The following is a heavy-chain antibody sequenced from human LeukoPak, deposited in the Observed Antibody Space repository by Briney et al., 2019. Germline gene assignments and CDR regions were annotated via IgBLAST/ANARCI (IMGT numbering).Heavy chain of an antibody. CDR2: MNPNSGNT. V-gene: IGHV1-8*01. CDR3: ARVTGDYFDY. CDR1: GYTFISYD. J-gene: IGHJ4*02. Sequence: ASVTVSFMASGYTFISYDINWVGQAAGQGGEWMGWMNPNSGNTGYTQKFQGRVTMTRNTSINTAYMELSSLRSEDTAVYYCARVTGDYFDYWGQGTLVTVSS. D-gene: IGHD3-10*01.